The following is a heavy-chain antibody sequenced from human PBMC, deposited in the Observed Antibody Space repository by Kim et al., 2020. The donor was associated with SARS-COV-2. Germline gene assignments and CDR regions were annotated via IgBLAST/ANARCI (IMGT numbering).Heavy chain of an antibody. D-gene: IGHD3-16*01. J-gene: IGHJ4*02. CDR1: GFTFSSYW. CDR3: ARGASLAYYLDS. V-gene: IGHV3-74*01. Sequence: GGSLRLSCAASGFTFSSYWMHWVRQVPGEGLVWVSRIKFDGSSTSYADSVKGRFTISRDNAKNTVYLQMNSLTAEDTALYYCARGASLAYYLDSWGQGTLVTVSS. CDR2: IKFDGSST.